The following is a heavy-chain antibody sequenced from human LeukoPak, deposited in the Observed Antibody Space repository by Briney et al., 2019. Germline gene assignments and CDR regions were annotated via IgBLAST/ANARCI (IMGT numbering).Heavy chain of an antibody. J-gene: IGHJ6*02. CDR2: ISWNSGSI. CDR1: GFTFDDYA. CDR3: AKGGGAYYYGSGSYDLGMDV. V-gene: IGHV3-9*01. Sequence: PGRSLRLSCAASGFTFDDYAMHWVRQAPGKGLEWVSGISWNSGSIGYADSVKGRFTISRDNAKNSLYLQMNSLRAEDTALYYCAKGGGAYYYGSGSYDLGMDVWGQGTTVTVSS. D-gene: IGHD3-10*01.